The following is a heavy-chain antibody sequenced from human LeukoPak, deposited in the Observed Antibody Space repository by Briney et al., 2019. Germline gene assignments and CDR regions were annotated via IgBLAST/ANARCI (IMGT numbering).Heavy chain of an antibody. Sequence: SETLSLTCTVSGGSMSGYYWSWIRQPPGKGLEWIGYIYYSGSTNYNSSLKGRVTISVDTPKNQFSLMLSSVTAADTAVYYCARWGKDAYNSYTAAFDYWGQGTLVTVSS. V-gene: IGHV4-59*01. J-gene: IGHJ4*02. D-gene: IGHD5-24*01. CDR1: GGSMSGYY. CDR3: ARWGKDAYNSYTAAFDY. CDR2: IYYSGST.